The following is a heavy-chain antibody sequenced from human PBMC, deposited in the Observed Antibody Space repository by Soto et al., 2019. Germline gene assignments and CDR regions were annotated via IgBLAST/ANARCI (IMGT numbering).Heavy chain of an antibody. V-gene: IGHV3-30*18. Sequence: GGSLRLSCAASGFTFRNYGIHWVRQAPGKGLEWVAVISSDGGNKYHADSVKGRFTISRDNSKDTLYLQMNRLRAEDTAVYYCEKGGEIAEAGYYFDYWGQGTLVTVSS. CDR1: GFTFRNYG. CDR3: EKGGEIAEAGYYFDY. J-gene: IGHJ4*02. CDR2: ISSDGGNK. D-gene: IGHD6-13*01.